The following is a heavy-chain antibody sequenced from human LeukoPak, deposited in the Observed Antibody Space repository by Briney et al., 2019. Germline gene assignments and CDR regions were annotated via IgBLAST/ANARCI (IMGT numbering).Heavy chain of an antibody. CDR1: GFTFSSYS. V-gene: IGHV3-48*02. CDR2: ISSSSTI. Sequence: GGSLRLSCAASGFTFSSYSMNWVRQAPGKGLEWVSYISSSSTIYYADSVKGRFTISRDNAQNSVYLQMNSLRDEDTAVYYCARVGELDYWGQGTLVTVSS. CDR3: ARVGELDY. D-gene: IGHD1-26*01. J-gene: IGHJ4*02.